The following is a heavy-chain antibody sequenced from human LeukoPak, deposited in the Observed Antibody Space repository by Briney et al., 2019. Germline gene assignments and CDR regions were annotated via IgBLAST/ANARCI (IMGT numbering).Heavy chain of an antibody. J-gene: IGHJ5*02. CDR2: INIGGTNT. CDR1: GFKFDDYG. CDR3: ATDGAGFDT. Sequence: GGSLRLSCAASGFKFDDYGMSWVRQAPGKGLEWLSYINIGGTNTHYADSVKGRFTISRDNAKKSLYLEMNNLRAEDTAVYYCATDGAGFDTWGQGVLVTVSS. V-gene: IGHV3-11*01.